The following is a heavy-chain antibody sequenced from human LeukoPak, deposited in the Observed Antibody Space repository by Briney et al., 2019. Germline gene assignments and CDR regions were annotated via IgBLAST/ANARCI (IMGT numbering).Heavy chain of an antibody. Sequence: ASVKVSCKASGYTFSNYYMHWVRQAPGQGLEWMAGSTNYAQKFQGRITVTRDTSTSTVYMELSSLRSEGTAIYYCARPLTSAAGNYEFVYWGQGTLVTVSS. CDR2: ST. D-gene: IGHD6-13*01. J-gene: IGHJ4*02. CDR3: ARPLTSAAGNYEFVY. CDR1: GYTFSNYY. V-gene: IGHV1-46*01.